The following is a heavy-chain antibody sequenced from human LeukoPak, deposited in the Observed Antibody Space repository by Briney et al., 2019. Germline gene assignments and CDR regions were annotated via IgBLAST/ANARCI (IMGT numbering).Heavy chain of an antibody. V-gene: IGHV3-74*01. D-gene: IGHD4-17*01. CDR2: INTDGSST. CDR3: ARVMTTEGAFDI. J-gene: IGHJ3*02. Sequence: GSLRLSCAASGFTFSSYWMHWVRQAPGKGLVWVSRINTDGSSTSYADSVKGRFTISRDNAKNTLYLQMDSLRAEDTAVYYCARVMTTEGAFDIWGQGTMVTVSS. CDR1: GFTFSSYW.